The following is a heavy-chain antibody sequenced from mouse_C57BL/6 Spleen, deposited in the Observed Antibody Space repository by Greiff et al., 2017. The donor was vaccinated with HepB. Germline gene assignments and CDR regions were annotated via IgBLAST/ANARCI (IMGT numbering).Heavy chain of an antibody. V-gene: IGHV1-64*01. D-gene: IGHD1-1*01. CDR1: GYTFTSYW. CDR3: ARGYYYGSSSYFDY. Sequence: QVQLQQPGAELVKPGASVKLSCKASGYTFTSYWMHWVKQRPGQGLEWIGMIHPNSGSTNYNEKFKSKATLTVDKSSSTAYMQLSSLTSEDSAVYYCARGYYYGSSSYFDYWGQGTTLTVSS. CDR2: IHPNSGST. J-gene: IGHJ2*01.